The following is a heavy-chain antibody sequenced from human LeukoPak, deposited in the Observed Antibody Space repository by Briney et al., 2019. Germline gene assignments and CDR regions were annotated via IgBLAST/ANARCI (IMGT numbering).Heavy chain of an antibody. J-gene: IGHJ4*02. Sequence: GGSLRFSGTASGFSFSRYSMNWVRRAPGKGREWISYISIDGSTIYYADSVKGRFTISRDNAKNSLYLQMNSLRAEDTAVYYCAREWYSSSWYLEGPDYWGQGTLVTVSS. V-gene: IGHV3-48*04. CDR1: GFSFSRYS. CDR3: AREWYSSSWYLEGPDY. D-gene: IGHD6-13*01. CDR2: ISIDGSTI.